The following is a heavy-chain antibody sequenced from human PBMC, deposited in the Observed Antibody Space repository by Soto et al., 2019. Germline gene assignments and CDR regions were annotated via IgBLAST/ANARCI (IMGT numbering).Heavy chain of an antibody. CDR3: AKDNYDSSGYDY. CDR1: GFTFSSYA. J-gene: IGHJ4*02. V-gene: IGHV3-23*01. Sequence: GGSLRLSCAASGFTFSSYAMSWVRQAPGKGLEWVSAISGSGGSTYYADSEKGRFTISRDNSKNTLYLQMNSLRAEDTAVYYCAKDNYDSSGYDYWGQGTLVTVSS. D-gene: IGHD3-22*01. CDR2: ISGSGGST.